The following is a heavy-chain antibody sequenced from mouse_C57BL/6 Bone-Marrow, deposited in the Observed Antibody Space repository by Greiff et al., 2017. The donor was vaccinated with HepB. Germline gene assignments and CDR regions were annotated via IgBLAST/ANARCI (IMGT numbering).Heavy chain of an antibody. CDR1: GFNIKNTY. CDR3: ARYYYGSAGDFDY. Sequence: QLQQSVAELVRPGASAKLSCTASGFNIKNTYMHWVKQRPEQGLEWIGRIDPANGNTKYAPKFQGKATITADASSNNAYLQLSSLTSEDTAIYYCARYYYGSAGDFDYWGQGTTLTVSS. CDR2: IDPANGNT. V-gene: IGHV14-3*01. D-gene: IGHD1-1*01. J-gene: IGHJ2*01.